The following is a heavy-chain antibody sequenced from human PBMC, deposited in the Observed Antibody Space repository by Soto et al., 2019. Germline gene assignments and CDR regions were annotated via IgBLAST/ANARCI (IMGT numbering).Heavy chain of an antibody. V-gene: IGHV4-4*07. D-gene: IGHD2-2*01. Sequence: SETLSLACSVSGGSISSYYWSWIRQPAGKGLEWIGRIYTSGSTKYNPSLKSRVTMSVHTSKNQFALKLSSVTAADTHGHYCARDQGYCSSTSCPAQNWFDPWGQGTLVTVS. CDR1: GGSISSYY. CDR2: IYTSGST. CDR3: ARDQGYCSSTSCPAQNWFDP. J-gene: IGHJ5*02.